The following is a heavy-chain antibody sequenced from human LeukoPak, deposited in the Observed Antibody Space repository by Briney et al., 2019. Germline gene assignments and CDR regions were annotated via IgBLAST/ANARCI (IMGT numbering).Heavy chain of an antibody. V-gene: IGHV3-23*01. CDR2: ISGGGRTT. J-gene: IGHJ4*02. D-gene: IGHD2-15*01. CDR1: GFTFSNHA. CDR3: AKNVVVKRYIDF. Sequence: GGSLRLSCAASGFTFSNHAMSWVRQAPGKGLQWVAVISGGGRTTEYADFVKGRFTISRDNSKNTLSLQMNSLNVEDTAIYFCAKNVVVKRYIDFWGQGTLVTVSS.